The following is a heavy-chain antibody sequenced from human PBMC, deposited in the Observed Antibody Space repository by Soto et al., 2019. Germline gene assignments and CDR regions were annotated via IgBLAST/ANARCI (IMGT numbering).Heavy chain of an antibody. CDR3: ARGRETYYYDSSGYTFDY. CDR2: IIPIFGTA. D-gene: IGHD3-22*01. CDR1: GGTFSSYS. V-gene: IGHV1-69*13. J-gene: IGHJ4*02. Sequence: SVKVSCKASGGTFSSYSISWVRQAPGQGLEWMGGIIPIFGTANYAQKFQGRVTITADESTSTAYMELSSLRSEDTAVYYCARGRETYYYDSSGYTFDYWGQGTLVTVSS.